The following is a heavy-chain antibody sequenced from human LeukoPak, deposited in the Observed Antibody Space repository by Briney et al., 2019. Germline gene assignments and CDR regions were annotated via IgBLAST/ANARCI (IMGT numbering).Heavy chain of an antibody. CDR3: ASWYYDTNNWFDP. V-gene: IGHV3-21*01. CDR1: GFTFSSYS. J-gene: IGHJ5*02. Sequence: GGSLRLSCAASGFTFSSYSMNWVRQAPGKGLEWVSSISSGSSYIYYADSVKGRFTISRDNAKNSLYLQMNSLRAEDTAVYYCASWYYDTNNWFDPWGQGTLVTVSS. D-gene: IGHD3-9*01. CDR2: ISSGSSYI.